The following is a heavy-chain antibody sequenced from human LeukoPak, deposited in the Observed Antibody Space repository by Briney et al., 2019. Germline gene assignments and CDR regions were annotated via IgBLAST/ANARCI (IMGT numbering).Heavy chain of an antibody. Sequence: SVTVSCTASGGTFSSYAISWVRQAPGQGLEWMGGIIPIFGTANYAQKFQGRVTITADESTSTAYMELSSLRSEDTAVYYCARGPPNWGYDYWGPGTLVTVSS. D-gene: IGHD7-27*01. V-gene: IGHV1-69*13. CDR2: IIPIFGTA. J-gene: IGHJ4*02. CDR3: ARGPPNWGYDY. CDR1: GGTFSSYA.